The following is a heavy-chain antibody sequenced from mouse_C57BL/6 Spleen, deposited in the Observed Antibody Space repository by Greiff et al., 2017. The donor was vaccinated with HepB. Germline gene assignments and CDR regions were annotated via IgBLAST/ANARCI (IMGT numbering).Heavy chain of an antibody. D-gene: IGHD2-5*01. CDR3: AIYSNYEGYFDV. Sequence: VQLQQSGAELVKPGASVKMSCKASGYTFTTYPIEWMKQNHGKSLEWIGNFHPYNDDTKYNEKFKGKATLTVEKSYSTVYLELSRLTSDDSAVYYCAIYSNYEGYFDVWGTGTTVTVSS. CDR1: GYTFTTYP. J-gene: IGHJ1*03. V-gene: IGHV1-47*01. CDR2: FHPYNDDT.